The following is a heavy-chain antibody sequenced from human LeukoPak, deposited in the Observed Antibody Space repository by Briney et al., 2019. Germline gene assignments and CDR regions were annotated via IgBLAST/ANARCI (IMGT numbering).Heavy chain of an antibody. V-gene: IGHV1-69*01. D-gene: IGHD2-15*01. CDR3: ARDGEGCSDGSCYSQPLDY. CDR2: IIPIFGTA. Sequence: ASVKVSCKASGGTFSSYAISWVRQAPGQGLEWMGGIIPIFGTANYAQKFQGRVTITADESTGTAYMELSSLRSEDTAVYYCARDGEGCSDGSCYSQPLDYWGQGTLVTVSS. CDR1: GGTFSSYA. J-gene: IGHJ4*02.